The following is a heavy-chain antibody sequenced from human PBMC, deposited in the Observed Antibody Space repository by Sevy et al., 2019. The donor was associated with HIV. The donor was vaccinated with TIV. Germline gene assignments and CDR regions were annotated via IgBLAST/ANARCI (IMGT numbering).Heavy chain of an antibody. D-gene: IGHD6-6*01. CDR1: GFTFDDYA. V-gene: IGHV3-9*01. CDR2: ISWNSGSI. CDR3: AKEGAARRDYFDY. Sequence: GGSLRLSCAASGFTFDDYAMNWVRQAPGKGLEWVSGISWNSGSIGYADSVKGRFTISRDNAKNSLYLQMNSLRAEDTALYYCAKEGAARRDYFDYWGQGTLVTVSS. J-gene: IGHJ4*02.